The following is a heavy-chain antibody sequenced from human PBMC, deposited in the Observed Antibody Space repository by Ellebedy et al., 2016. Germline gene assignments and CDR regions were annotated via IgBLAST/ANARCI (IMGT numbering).Heavy chain of an antibody. CDR3: ARGSPPDKGTSYRRPPEDGP. Sequence: ASVKVSCKASGYTFTSYGISWVRQAPGQGLEWMGWISAYTGNTNYAQKLQGRVTMTTDTSTSTAYMELRSLRSEDTAVYYCARGSPPDKGTSYRRPPEDGPWGQGTLVTVSS. CDR2: ISAYTGNT. D-gene: IGHD3-16*02. J-gene: IGHJ4*02. V-gene: IGHV1-18*01. CDR1: GYTFTSYG.